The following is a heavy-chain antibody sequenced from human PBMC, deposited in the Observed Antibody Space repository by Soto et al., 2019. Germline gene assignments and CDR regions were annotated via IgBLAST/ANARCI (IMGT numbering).Heavy chain of an antibody. CDR3: ARDAWLLWFGELFSYYYYGMDV. Sequence: ASVKVSCKASGYTFTSYGISWVRQAPGQGLQWMGCISAYDGKTNSAQRLQGRVTVTTDTSTSTAYMELSSLRSEDTAVYYCARDAWLLWFGELFSYYYYGMDVWGQGTTVTVSS. D-gene: IGHD3-10*01. V-gene: IGHV1-18*01. CDR2: ISAYDGKT. J-gene: IGHJ6*02. CDR1: GYTFTSYG.